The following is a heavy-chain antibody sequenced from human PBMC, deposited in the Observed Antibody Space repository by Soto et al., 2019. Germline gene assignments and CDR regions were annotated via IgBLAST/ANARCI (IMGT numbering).Heavy chain of an antibody. CDR3: VRKRGGVTSPSDY. J-gene: IGHJ4*02. CDR1: GYSISSSNW. CDR2: IYYSGST. Sequence: QVQLQESGPGLVKPSDTLSLTCAVSGYSISSSNWWGWIRQPPGKGLEWIGYIYYSGSTYYNPSLKSRVTMSVDTSKSKFSLKLSSVTAVDTAVYYCVRKRGGVTSPSDYWGQGTLVSISS. V-gene: IGHV4-28*01. D-gene: IGHD3-3*01.